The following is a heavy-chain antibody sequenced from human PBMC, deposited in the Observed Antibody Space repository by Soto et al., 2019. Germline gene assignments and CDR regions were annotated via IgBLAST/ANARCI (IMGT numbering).Heavy chain of an antibody. CDR1: GGTFSSYA. V-gene: IGHV1-69*13. J-gene: IGHJ4*02. CDR2: IIPIFGTA. D-gene: IGHD3-22*01. Sequence: GASVKVSCKASGGTFSSYAISWVRQAPGQGLEWMGGIIPIFGTANYAQKFQGRVTITADESTSTAYMELSSLRSEDTAVYYCARVPTYYYDSSGYSTSPFDSWGQGTLVTVSS. CDR3: ARVPTYYYDSSGYSTSPFDS.